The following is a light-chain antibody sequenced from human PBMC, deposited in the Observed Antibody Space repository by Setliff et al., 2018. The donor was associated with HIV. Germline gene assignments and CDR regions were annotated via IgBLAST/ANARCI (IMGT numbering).Light chain of an antibody. V-gene: IGLV7-46*01. J-gene: IGLJ2*01. CDR1: TGGVTSGHY. Sequence: QAVVTQEPSPTVSPGGTVTLTCGSNTGGVTSGHYAYWFQQKPGQAPRTLIYDTSNKLSWTPARFAGSLLGGKAALTLSGAQAQAEADYYCLLSYSNTCVFGGGTKVTVL. CDR2: DTS. CDR3: LLSYSNTCV.